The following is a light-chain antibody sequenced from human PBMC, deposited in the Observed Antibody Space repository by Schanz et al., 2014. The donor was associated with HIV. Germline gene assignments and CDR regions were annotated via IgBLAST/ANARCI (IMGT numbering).Light chain of an antibody. CDR1: SSNIGTNY. Sequence: QSVLTQPPSASGTPGQRVTISCSGSSSNIGTNYVYWYQPLPGTAPKLLIYSNNQRPSGVPGRLSGSKSGTSASLAISGLQSEDEADYYCAAWDDSLNGVVFGGGTKLTVL. J-gene: IGLJ2*01. CDR2: SNN. V-gene: IGLV1-44*01. CDR3: AAWDDSLNGVV.